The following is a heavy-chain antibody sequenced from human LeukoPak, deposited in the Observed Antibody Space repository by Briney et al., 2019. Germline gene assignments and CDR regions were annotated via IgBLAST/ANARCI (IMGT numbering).Heavy chain of an antibody. CDR3: ARGDNKP. D-gene: IGHD1-14*01. V-gene: IGHV1-2*06. Sequence: ASVKVSCRASGYTFTGYYMHWVRQAPGQGLEWMGRINPNSGDTNYAQKFQGRVTMTRDTSITTAYMELSSLRSDDTAVYYCARGDNKPWGQGTLVTVSS. CDR2: INPNSGDT. J-gene: IGHJ5*02. CDR1: GYTFTGYY.